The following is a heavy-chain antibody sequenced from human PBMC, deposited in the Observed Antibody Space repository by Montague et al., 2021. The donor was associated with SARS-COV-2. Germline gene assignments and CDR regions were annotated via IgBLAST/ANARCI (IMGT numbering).Heavy chain of an antibody. CDR2: IHYSGST. V-gene: IGHV4-39*01. CDR3: ARGDFGVVIIPYYYYYMDV. J-gene: IGHJ6*03. D-gene: IGHD3-3*01. CDR1: GASISSSNYY. Sequence: SETLSLTCTVSGASISSSNYYWGWIRQPPGKGLEWIATIHYSGSTYYXPSHKSRLTISVDTSRNQFSLRLSSVTAADTAVYYCARGDFGVVIIPYYYYYMDVWGKGTAVTVSS.